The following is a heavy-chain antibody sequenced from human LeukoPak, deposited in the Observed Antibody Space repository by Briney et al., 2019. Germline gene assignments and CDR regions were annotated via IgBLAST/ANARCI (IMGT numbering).Heavy chain of an antibody. V-gene: IGHV3-23*01. CDR2: ISGSGAMT. Sequence: GGSLRLSCAASGFTLSNHAMIWVRQAPGKGLEWVSSISGSGAMTYYADSVKGRFTISRDNAMDTLYLQMNSLRADDTAVYYCARDRYSGYVGSTHFDYWGQGTLVTVSS. D-gene: IGHD5-12*01. J-gene: IGHJ4*02. CDR1: GFTLSNHA. CDR3: ARDRYSGYVGSTHFDY.